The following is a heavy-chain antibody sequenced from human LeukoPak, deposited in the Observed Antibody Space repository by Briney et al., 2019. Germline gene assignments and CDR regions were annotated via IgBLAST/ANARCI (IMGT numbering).Heavy chain of an antibody. CDR3: ATERERRITD. CDR2: IHPSGTT. Sequence: SETLSLTCDVSGFSISLGYYWVWIRQPAGQGLEWIGSIHPSGTTFYNSSLNSRITMTIDAPKNQFSLRLSLVSAVDTAVYFCATERERRITDWGQGTLVTVSS. V-gene: IGHV4-38-2*02. D-gene: IGHD1-1*01. J-gene: IGHJ4*02. CDR1: GFSISLGYY.